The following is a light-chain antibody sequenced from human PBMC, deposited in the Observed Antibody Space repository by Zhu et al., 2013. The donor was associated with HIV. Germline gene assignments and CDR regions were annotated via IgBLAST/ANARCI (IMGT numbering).Light chain of an antibody. Sequence: EIVMTQSPATLSVSPGERVPLSCRASQSLGSDLAWYQQKPGQAPRLLIYGAYARAAGIPARFSGSGSGTEFTFTISSLHSEDFAVYYCQQYREWPFTFGQGTKVEVK. CDR3: QQYREWPFT. J-gene: IGKJ2*01. CDR2: GAY. V-gene: IGKV3-15*01. CDR1: QSLGSD.